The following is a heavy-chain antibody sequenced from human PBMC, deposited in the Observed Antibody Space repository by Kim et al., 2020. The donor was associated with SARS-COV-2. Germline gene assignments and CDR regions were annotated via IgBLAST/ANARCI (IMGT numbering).Heavy chain of an antibody. CDR1: GFTFSSYA. V-gene: IGHV3-30-3*01. Sequence: GGSLRLSCAASGFTFSSYAMHWVRQAPGKGLEWVAVISYDGSNKYYADSVKGRFTISRDNSKNTLYLQMNSLRAEDTAVYYCARGIWSNWNYSEGVDYWGQGTLVTVSS. CDR2: ISYDGSNK. D-gene: IGHD1-7*01. J-gene: IGHJ4*02. CDR3: ARGIWSNWNYSEGVDY.